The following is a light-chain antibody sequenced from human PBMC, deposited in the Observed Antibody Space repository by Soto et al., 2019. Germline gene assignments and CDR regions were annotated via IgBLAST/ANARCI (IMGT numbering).Light chain of an antibody. CDR3: TSCITANTRCV. V-gene: IGLV2-14*01. Sequence: QPVLTQPASVSGSPGQSITISCTGTSSDIGRYNYVSWFQQHPGKVPKLVIFEVNYRPSGVSDRFSGSKSGNTASLTITGLQAEDEADYYCTSCITANTRCVFGSGTQLTVL. CDR1: SSDIGRYNY. J-gene: IGLJ7*01. CDR2: EVN.